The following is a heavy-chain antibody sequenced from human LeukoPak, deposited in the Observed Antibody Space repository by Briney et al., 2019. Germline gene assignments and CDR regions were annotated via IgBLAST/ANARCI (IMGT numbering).Heavy chain of an antibody. CDR1: GFTFRSYA. V-gene: IGHV3-23*01. D-gene: IGHD3-16*01. J-gene: IGHJ4*02. Sequence: PGGSLRLSCAASGFTFRSYAMSWVRQAPGKGLEWVSALSGSGDSTYYADSVKGRFTISRDNSKNTLYLQMNSLRAEDTAVYYYAKVTYDYVWGSYESWGQGTLVTVSS. CDR3: AKVTYDYVWGSYES. CDR2: LSGSGDST.